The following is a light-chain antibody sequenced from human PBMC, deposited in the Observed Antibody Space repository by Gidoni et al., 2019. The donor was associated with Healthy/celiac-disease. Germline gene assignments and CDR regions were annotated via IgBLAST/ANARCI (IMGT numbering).Light chain of an antibody. J-gene: IGKJ1*01. Sequence: DIVMTQSPDPLAVSLGERATINSTSSPSVLYSFNNKTYLAWYQQKPGQPPKLLIYWASTRESGVPDRFSGSGSGTDFTLTISSLQAEDLAVYYCQQYYSTPRTFGQGTKVEIK. CDR3: QQYYSTPRT. CDR2: WAS. V-gene: IGKV4-1*01. CDR1: PSVLYSFNNKTY.